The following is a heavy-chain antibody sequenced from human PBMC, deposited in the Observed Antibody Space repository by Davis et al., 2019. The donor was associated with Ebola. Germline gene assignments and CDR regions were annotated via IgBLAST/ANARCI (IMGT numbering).Heavy chain of an antibody. CDR1: GYTFTSCG. J-gene: IGHJ5*02. CDR3: ARDVVVVAATDWFDP. CDR2: ISAYTGDT. D-gene: IGHD2-15*01. V-gene: IGHV1-18*01. Sequence: ASVKVSCKASGYTFTSCGISWVRQAPGQGLEWMGWISAYTGDTNYAQKFQGRVTMTTDTSTSTAYMELRSLRSDDTAVYYCARDVVVVAATDWFDPWGQGTLVTVSS.